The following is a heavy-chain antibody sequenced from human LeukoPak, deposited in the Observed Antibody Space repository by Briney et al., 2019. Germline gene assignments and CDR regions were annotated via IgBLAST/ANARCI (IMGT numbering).Heavy chain of an antibody. V-gene: IGHV4-61*03. J-gene: IGHJ4*02. CDR2: VHLDGRT. CDR3: AREGGFYRPLDY. Sequence: SETLSLTCTVSGGSVSSGVYFWSWIRQPPGKGLEWIGEVHLDGRTNYNPSLKSRLIMSVDLPENHISLKLTSVTAADTAVYYCAREGGFYRPLDYSGQGTLVTVSS. D-gene: IGHD3-3*01. CDR1: GGSVSSGVYF.